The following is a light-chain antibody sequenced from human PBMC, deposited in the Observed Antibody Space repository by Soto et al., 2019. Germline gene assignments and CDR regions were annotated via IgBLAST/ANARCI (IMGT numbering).Light chain of an antibody. V-gene: IGLV2-14*01. J-gene: IGLJ2*01. CDR2: EVT. CDR1: NSDIGDYNF. CDR3: TSYTSSSTPVV. Sequence: QSALTQPASMSGSPGQSITISCSGTNSDIGDYNFVSWYQQHPGKAPKLMIYEVTNRPSGVSNRFSGSKSANTASLTISGLQAEDEADYYCTSYTSSSTPVVFGGGTKLTVL.